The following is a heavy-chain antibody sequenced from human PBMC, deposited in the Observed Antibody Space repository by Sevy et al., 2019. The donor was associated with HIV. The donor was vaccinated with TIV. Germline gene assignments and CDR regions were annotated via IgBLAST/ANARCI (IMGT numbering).Heavy chain of an antibody. CDR3: AKGSGWELNDYFDY. Sequence: GGSLRLSCAASGFTFDDYAMHWVRQAPGKGLEWDSGISWNSGSIGYADSLKGRFTISRDNAKNSLYLQMNSLRAEDTALYYCAKGSGWELNDYFDYWGQGTLVTVSS. CDR2: ISWNSGSI. V-gene: IGHV3-9*01. D-gene: IGHD1-26*01. J-gene: IGHJ4*02. CDR1: GFTFDDYA.